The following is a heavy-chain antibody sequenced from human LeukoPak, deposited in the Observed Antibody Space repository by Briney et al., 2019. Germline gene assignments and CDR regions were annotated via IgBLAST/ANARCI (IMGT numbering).Heavy chain of an antibody. CDR1: GFTFTNYA. D-gene: IGHD5-18*01. CDR2: FGGGSA. V-gene: IGHV3-23*01. Sequence: GGSLRLSCAASGFTFTNYAMAWVRQAPGEGLEWVSAFGGGSAYYADSVKGRFTISRDNSKNTLYLQMNSLRAEDTAVYYCAPPDSYGLYWGQGTLATVSS. J-gene: IGHJ4*02. CDR3: APPDSYGLY.